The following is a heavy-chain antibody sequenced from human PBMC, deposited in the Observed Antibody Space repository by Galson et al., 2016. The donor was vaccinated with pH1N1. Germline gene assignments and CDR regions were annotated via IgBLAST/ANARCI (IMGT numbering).Heavy chain of an antibody. Sequence: QSGAEVKKPGESLRISCKGSGYNIASYWIAWVRQMPGRGLEWMGKIDPFDSYTNYSPSFQGHVTISADKSINTAYLQWNTLRASDTAMYFCARLTYYDCSPIDFWGQGTLVTVSS. J-gene: IGHJ4*02. V-gene: IGHV5-10-1*01. D-gene: IGHD3-16*01. CDR3: ARLTYYDCSPIDF. CDR1: GYNIASYW. CDR2: IDPFDSYT.